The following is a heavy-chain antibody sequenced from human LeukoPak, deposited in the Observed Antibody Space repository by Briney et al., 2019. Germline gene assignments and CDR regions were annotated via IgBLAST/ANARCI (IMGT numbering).Heavy chain of an antibody. CDR2: ISYDGSNK. CDR3: AKDRRTPTYVFDY. CDR1: GFTFSSYG. J-gene: IGHJ4*02. D-gene: IGHD1-14*01. Sequence: PGGSLRLSCAASGFTFSSYGMHWVRQAPGKGLEWVAVISYDGSNKYYADSVKGRFTISRDNSKNTLYLQMNSLRAEDTAVYYCAKDRRTPTYVFDYWGQGTLVTVSS. V-gene: IGHV3-30*18.